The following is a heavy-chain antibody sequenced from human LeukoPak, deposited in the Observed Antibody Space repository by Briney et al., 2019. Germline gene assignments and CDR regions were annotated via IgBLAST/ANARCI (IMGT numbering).Heavy chain of an antibody. CDR1: GFTFSSYS. Sequence: GGSLRLSCPASGFTFSSYSMNWVRQAPGKGLEWVSYISSSSSTIYYADSVKGRFTISRDNAKNSLYLQMNSLRAEDTAVYYCARDLCSSTSCYAGWFDPWGQGTLVAVSS. CDR2: ISSSSSTI. V-gene: IGHV3-48*01. CDR3: ARDLCSSTSCYAGWFDP. D-gene: IGHD2-2*01. J-gene: IGHJ5*02.